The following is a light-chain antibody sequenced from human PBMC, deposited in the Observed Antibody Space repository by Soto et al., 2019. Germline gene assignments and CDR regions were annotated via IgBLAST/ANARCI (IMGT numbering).Light chain of an antibody. V-gene: IGKV1-33*01. Sequence: DIQMTPSPSSLSASVGDRVTITCQASQDISNYLNWYQQKPGKAPKLLIYDVSSLETGVPSRFSGSGSGTDFTLTISSLQPEDVAIYYCQKYNSGLITFGQGTRLEI. CDR2: DVS. CDR1: QDISNY. CDR3: QKYNSGLIT. J-gene: IGKJ5*01.